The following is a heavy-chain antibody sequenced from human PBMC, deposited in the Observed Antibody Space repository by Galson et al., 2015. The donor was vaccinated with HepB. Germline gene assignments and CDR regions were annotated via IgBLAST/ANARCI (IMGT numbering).Heavy chain of an antibody. CDR3: ARASYCSSSSCYLGY. CDR1: GFIFNGYS. V-gene: IGHV3-21*01. Sequence: SCAASGFIFNGYSMNWVRQAPGKGLEWVASVTSNSVYTYYADSVKGRFTISRDNAKNTLSLQMNSLRAEDTGVYYCARASYCSSSSCYLGYWGQGALVTVSS. J-gene: IGHJ4*02. CDR2: VTSNSVYT. D-gene: IGHD2-2*01.